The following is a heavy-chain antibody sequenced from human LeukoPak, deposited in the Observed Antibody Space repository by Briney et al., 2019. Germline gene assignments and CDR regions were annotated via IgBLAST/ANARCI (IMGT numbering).Heavy chain of an antibody. J-gene: IGHJ4*02. D-gene: IGHD6-13*01. CDR1: GFTLGDVA. CDR3: TRGKQQLPY. Sequence: GGSLRLSCTGSGFTLGDVAVSWVRQAPGKGLEWVGFIRSRAYGETTEYAASVKGRFTISRDDSKSIAYLQMNSLKTEDTAVYYCTRGKQQLPYWGQGTLVTVSS. V-gene: IGHV3-49*04. CDR2: IRSRAYGETT.